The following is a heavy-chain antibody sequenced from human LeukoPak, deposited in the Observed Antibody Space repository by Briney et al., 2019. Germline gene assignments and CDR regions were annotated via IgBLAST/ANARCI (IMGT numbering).Heavy chain of an antibody. CDR2: TSSGSSTI. CDR3: ARARNEDY. J-gene: IGHJ4*02. D-gene: IGHD1-1*01. V-gene: IGHV3-48*01. CDR1: GFTFSSYS. Sequence: PGGSLRLSCAASGFTFSSYSMNWVRQAPGKGLEWVSYTSSGSSTIYYADSVKGRFTISRDNAKNSLYLQMNSLRAEDTAVYYCARARNEDYWGQGTLVTVSS.